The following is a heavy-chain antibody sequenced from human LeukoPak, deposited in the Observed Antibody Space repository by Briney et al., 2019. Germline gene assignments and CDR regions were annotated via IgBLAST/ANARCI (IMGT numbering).Heavy chain of an antibody. CDR1: GGSISSGGYY. V-gene: IGHV4-31*03. Sequence: SQTLSLTCTVSGGSISSGGYYWSWIRQHPGKGLEWIGHIYYSGSTYYNPSLKSRVTISVDTSKNQFSLKLSSVTAADTAVYYCARGRFGEPKDYWGQGTLVTVSS. J-gene: IGHJ4*02. D-gene: IGHD3-10*01. CDR2: IYYSGST. CDR3: ARGRFGEPKDY.